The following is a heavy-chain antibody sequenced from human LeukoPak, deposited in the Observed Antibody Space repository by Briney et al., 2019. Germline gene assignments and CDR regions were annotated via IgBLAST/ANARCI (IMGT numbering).Heavy chain of an antibody. D-gene: IGHD5-18*01. J-gene: IGHJ4*02. CDR1: GGSISSGGYY. CDR3: ARNVDTATGGGFDY. Sequence: SETLSLTCTVPGGSISSGGYYWSWIRQHPGKGLEWIGYIYYSGSTYYNPSLKSRVTISVDTSKNQFSLKLSSVTAADTAVYYCARNVDTATGGGFDYWGQGALVTVSS. CDR2: IYYSGST. V-gene: IGHV4-31*03.